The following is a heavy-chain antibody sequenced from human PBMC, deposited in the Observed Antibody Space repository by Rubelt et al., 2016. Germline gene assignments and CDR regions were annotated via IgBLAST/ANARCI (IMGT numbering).Heavy chain of an antibody. D-gene: IGHD3-3*01. Sequence: QVQLVQSGADVKKPGASVKVSCKPSGYTFADYSIHWVRRAPGQGLEWMGIINPDGGSTPYAQRFEGRVTVTRDMPTTTGYMEVASPRYAETVRYDCATAECTLDVGGQGTTVTVS. CDR1: GYTFADYS. J-gene: IGHJ6*02. CDR2: INPDGGST. V-gene: IGHV1-46*01. CDR3: ATAECTLDV.